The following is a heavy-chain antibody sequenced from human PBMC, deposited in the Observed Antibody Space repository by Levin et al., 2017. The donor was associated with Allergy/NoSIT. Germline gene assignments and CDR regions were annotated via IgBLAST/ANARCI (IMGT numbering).Heavy chain of an antibody. J-gene: IGHJ4*02. D-gene: IGHD2-21*02. CDR2: ISGSGGST. CDR1: GFTFSSHA. V-gene: IGHV3-23*01. CDR3: AKGECSGDCYVFDY. Sequence: GGSLRLSCAASGFTFSSHAMSWVRQAPGKGLEWVSGISGSGGSTYYADSVKGRFTISRDNSKNTLYLQMNSLRAEDTAVYYCAKGECSGDCYVFDYWGQGILVTVSS.